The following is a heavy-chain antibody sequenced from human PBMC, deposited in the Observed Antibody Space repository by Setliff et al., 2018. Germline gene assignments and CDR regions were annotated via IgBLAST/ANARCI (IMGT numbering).Heavy chain of an antibody. Sequence: ASVKVSCKASGYTFISYALHWVRQAPGQRLQWMGWINPASGNTKYSQEFQGRVTITRDTSTSTAYMELSSLRSEDTAVYYCARASDCSGGSCYSVWAYWGQGTLVTVSS. CDR1: GYTFISYA. CDR2: INPASGNT. J-gene: IGHJ4*02. CDR3: ARASDCSGGSCYSVWAY. D-gene: IGHD2-15*01. V-gene: IGHV1-3*03.